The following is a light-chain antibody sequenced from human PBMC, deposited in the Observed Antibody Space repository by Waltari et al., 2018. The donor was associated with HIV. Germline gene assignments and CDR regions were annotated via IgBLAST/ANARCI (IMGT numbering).Light chain of an antibody. V-gene: IGLV2-14*03. Sequence: QSALTQPASVSGSRGQSITMSCTGTSSDIGAYNHVSWFQQRPGKAPKLIIYDVTGRPSGGSKRCSGSKSGITASLTISGLQADYEGDYYCSSYTASNTLWVFGGGTKLTVL. CDR2: DVT. CDR1: SSDIGAYNH. CDR3: SSYTASNTLWV. J-gene: IGLJ3*02.